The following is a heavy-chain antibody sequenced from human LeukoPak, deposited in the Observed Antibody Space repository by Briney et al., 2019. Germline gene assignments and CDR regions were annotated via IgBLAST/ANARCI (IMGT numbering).Heavy chain of an antibody. D-gene: IGHD2-2*01. Sequence: SETLSLTCSVSGGSISRSSYYWGWIRQPPGTGLEWIGSIYYSGSTYYNPSLKSRVTISVDTSKNQFSLKLSSVTAADTAVYYCAGGPQPFDYWGQGTLVTVSS. CDR2: IYYSGST. J-gene: IGHJ4*02. CDR1: GGSISRSSYY. V-gene: IGHV4-39*01. CDR3: AGGPQPFDY.